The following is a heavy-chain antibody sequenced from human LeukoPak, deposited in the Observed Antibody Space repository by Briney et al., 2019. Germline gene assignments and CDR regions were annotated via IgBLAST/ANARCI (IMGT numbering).Heavy chain of an antibody. J-gene: IGHJ1*01. D-gene: IGHD3-22*01. CDR1: GGSISSGGYY. CDR3: AREVYDSSGYRSFQH. V-gene: IGHV4-31*03. Sequence: SETLSLTCTVSGGSISSGGYYWSWIRQHPGKGLEWIGYIYYSGSTYYNPSLKSRVTISVDTSKNQFSLKLSSVTAADTAVYYCAREVYDSSGYRSFQHWGQGTLVTVSS. CDR2: IYYSGST.